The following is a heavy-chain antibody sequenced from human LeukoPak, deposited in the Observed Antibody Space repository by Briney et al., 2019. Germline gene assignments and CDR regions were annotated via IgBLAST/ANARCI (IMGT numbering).Heavy chain of an antibody. CDR3: ANSPLGWAGVFDY. J-gene: IGHJ4*02. V-gene: IGHV3-23*01. CDR1: GFTFSSYA. Sequence: PGGSLRLSCAASGFTFSSYAMSWVRQAPGKGLERVSAISGSGGSTYYADSVKGRFTISRDNSKNTLYLQMNSLRAEDTAVYYCANSPLGWAGVFDYWGQGTLVTVSS. CDR2: ISGSGGST. D-gene: IGHD2-15*01.